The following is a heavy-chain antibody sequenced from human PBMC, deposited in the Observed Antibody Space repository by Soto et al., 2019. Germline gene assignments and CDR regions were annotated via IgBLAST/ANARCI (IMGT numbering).Heavy chain of an antibody. J-gene: IGHJ4*02. CDR3: ASGQQLVRNY. V-gene: IGHV4-30-2*01. CDR2: IYHSGST. Sequence: QLQLQESGSGLVKPSQTLSLTCAVSGGSISSGGYSWSWIRQPPGKGLEGIGYIYHSGSTYYITSIKSRVTISVDRSKNQFSLKLSSVPAADTAVYYCASGQQLVRNYWGQGTLVTVSS. CDR1: GGSISSGGYS. D-gene: IGHD6-13*01.